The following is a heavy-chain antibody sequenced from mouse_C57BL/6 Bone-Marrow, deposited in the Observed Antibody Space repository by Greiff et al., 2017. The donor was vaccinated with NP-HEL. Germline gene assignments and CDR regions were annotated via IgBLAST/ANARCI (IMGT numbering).Heavy chain of an antibody. J-gene: IGHJ1*03. CDR2: INPSNGGT. CDR3: AREGRWLRRGYWYFDV. CDR1: GYTFTSYW. Sequence: LQQPGTSVKLSCKSSGYTFTSYWMHWVKQRPGQGLEWIGNINPSNGGTNYNEKFKSKATLTVDKSSSTAYMQLSSLTSDDSAVYYCAREGRWLRRGYWYFDVWGTGTTVTVSS. V-gene: IGHV1-53*01. D-gene: IGHD2-2*01.